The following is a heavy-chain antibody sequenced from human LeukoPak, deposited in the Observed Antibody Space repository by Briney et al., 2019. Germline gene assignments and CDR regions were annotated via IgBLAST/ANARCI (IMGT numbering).Heavy chain of an antibody. CDR1: GLTFSDYY. J-gene: IGHJ4*02. D-gene: IGHD6-13*01. Sequence: GGSLRLSCAASGLTFSDYYMSWIRQAPGKGLEWVSYISSSSSYTNYADSVKGRFTISRDNSKNTLYLQMNYLRAEDTALYYCAKNIAAPTTPFDYWGQGTLVTVSS. CDR3: AKNIAAPTTPFDY. CDR2: ISSSSSYT. V-gene: IGHV3-11*03.